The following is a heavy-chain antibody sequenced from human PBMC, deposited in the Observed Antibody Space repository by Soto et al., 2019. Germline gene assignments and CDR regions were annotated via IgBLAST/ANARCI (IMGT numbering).Heavy chain of an antibody. CDR2: IYSGGTT. V-gene: IGHV3-53*04. J-gene: IGHJ4*02. CDR3: ARGAGYSSGRYDY. CDR1: GFTVSSNF. D-gene: IGHD6-19*01. Sequence: EVQLVESGGDLVQPGGSLRLSCAASGFTVSSNFMSWVRQAPGKGLEWVSVIYSGGTTYYADSVKGRFTISRHNSKNTLYLQMNSLRPEDTAVHYCARGAGYSSGRYDYWGQGTLVTVSS.